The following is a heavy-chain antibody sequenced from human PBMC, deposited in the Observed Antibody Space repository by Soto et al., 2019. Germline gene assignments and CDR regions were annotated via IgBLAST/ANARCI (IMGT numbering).Heavy chain of an antibody. Sequence: LXTLSLTCTVTGGSISSYYWSWIRQPPVKGLEWIGYIYYSGSTNYNPSLKSRVTISVDTSKNQFSLKLSSVTAADTAVYYCAGLDYGDYDYYFDYWGQGTLVTVSS. CDR2: IYYSGST. V-gene: IGHV4-59*01. CDR1: GGSISSYY. CDR3: AGLDYGDYDYYFDY. J-gene: IGHJ4*02. D-gene: IGHD4-17*01.